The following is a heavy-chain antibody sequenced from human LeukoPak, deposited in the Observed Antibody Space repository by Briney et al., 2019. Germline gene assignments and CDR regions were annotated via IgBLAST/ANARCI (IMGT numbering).Heavy chain of an antibody. CDR1: EFRFSDHW. D-gene: IGHD1-14*01. J-gene: IGHJ4*02. Sequence: GGSLRLSCAASEFRFSDHWMTWVRQAPGKGLEWVANIKQDGSEKYYVDSVKGRFTISRDNAKNSLYLQMNSQRAEDTAVYYCAKPTDYWGQGTLVTVSS. CDR2: IKQDGSEK. CDR3: AKPTDY. V-gene: IGHV3-7*01.